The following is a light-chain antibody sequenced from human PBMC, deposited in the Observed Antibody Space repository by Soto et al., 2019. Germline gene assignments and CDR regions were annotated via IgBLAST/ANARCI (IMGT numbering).Light chain of an antibody. CDR1: QSVRSN. CDR3: QHYTNWPPWT. V-gene: IGKV3-15*01. J-gene: IGKJ1*01. Sequence: EIVMTQSPATLSVSPGERATLSCRASQSVRSNLAWYQQKPGQAPRLLIYRASTRATGIPARFSGSGSGTDFTLTISSLQSEDFAVYYCQHYTNWPPWTFGQGTKVEIK. CDR2: RAS.